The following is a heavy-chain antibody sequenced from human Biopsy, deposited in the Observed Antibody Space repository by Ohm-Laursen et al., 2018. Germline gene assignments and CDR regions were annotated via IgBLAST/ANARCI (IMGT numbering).Heavy chain of an antibody. D-gene: IGHD3-22*01. Sequence: SETLSLTCTVSGGSVSDSFHFWSWIRQPPGKGLEWIGDVYYSGTTNYNPSLKSRLTISVDTSKNQFSLNLNSVTAADTAVYFCARDRGCYSDRTVPGYFDLWGRGTLVTVSS. J-gene: IGHJ2*01. V-gene: IGHV4-61*01. CDR1: GGSVSDSFHF. CDR2: VYYSGTT. CDR3: ARDRGCYSDRTVPGYFDL.